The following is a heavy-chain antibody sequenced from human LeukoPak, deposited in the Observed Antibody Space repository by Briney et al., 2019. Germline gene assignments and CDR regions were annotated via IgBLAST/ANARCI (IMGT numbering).Heavy chain of an antibody. J-gene: IGHJ4*02. Sequence: SETLSLTCTVSGGSISSSSYYWGWIRQPPGKGLEWIGSIYYSGSTYYNPSLKSRVTISVGTSKNRFSLKLSSVTAADTAVYYCARDYGGNLGYWGQGTLVTVSS. CDR1: GGSISSSSYY. V-gene: IGHV4-39*07. CDR3: ARDYGGNLGY. D-gene: IGHD4-23*01. CDR2: IYYSGST.